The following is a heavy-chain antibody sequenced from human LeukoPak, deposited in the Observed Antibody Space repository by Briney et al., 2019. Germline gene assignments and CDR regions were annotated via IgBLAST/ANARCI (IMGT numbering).Heavy chain of an antibody. J-gene: IGHJ4*02. D-gene: IGHD1-26*01. CDR2: ISSSSSTI. CDR3: ARSLKRELLRTYFDY. V-gene: IGHV3-48*01. CDR1: GFTFSSFS. Sequence: GGPLNLSCAASGFTFSSFSRKGFARPPGRGGVGVYYISSSSSTIYYADSVKGRFTISRDNSKNTLYLQMNSLRAEDTAVYYCARSLKRELLRTYFDYWGQGTLVTVSS.